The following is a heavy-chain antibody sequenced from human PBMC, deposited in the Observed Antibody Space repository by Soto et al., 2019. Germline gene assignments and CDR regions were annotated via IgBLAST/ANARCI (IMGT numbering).Heavy chain of an antibody. V-gene: IGHV1-18*01. CDR1: GYRFTSYG. D-gene: IGHD3-22*01. CDR3: ARGGYYDSSGSRNYHYYGMNV. CDR2: ISAYDDNT. J-gene: IGHJ6*02. Sequence: QAQLVQSGPEVKKPGASVKVSCKASGYRFTSYGISWVRQAPGQGLEWLGWISAYDDNTKYAQALQGRGSMSTDTSTNTAYMELRSLRSDDTAMYYCARGGYYDSSGSRNYHYYGMNVWGQGTTVTVSS.